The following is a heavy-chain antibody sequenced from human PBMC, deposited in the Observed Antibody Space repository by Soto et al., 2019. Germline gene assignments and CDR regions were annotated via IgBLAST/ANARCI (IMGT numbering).Heavy chain of an antibody. V-gene: IGHV3-21*01. J-gene: IGHJ4*01. CDR3: AREGVTNYTDYYFDL. D-gene: IGHD4-4*01. Sequence: KTGGSLRLSCAASGITFNSYSMSWVRQAPGKGLEWVSSISSVSTYIYYADSVKGRFTISRDNAKNSLYLQMDSLRPEDTAIYYCAREGVTNYTDYYFDLWGHGALVTVSS. CDR1: GITFNSYS. CDR2: ISSVSTYI.